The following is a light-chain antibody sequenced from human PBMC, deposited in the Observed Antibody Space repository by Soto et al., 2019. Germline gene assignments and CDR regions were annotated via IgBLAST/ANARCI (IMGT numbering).Light chain of an antibody. CDR3: CSYAGSSTYV. J-gene: IGLJ1*01. CDR1: SSDVGSYNL. Sequence: SLLPQPSSVYVAPGQSITISCTGTSSDVGSYNLVSWYQQHPGKAPKLMIYEVSKRPSGVSNRFSGSKSGNTASLTISGLQAEDEADYYCCSYAGSSTYVFGTGTKVTVL. V-gene: IGLV2-23*02. CDR2: EVS.